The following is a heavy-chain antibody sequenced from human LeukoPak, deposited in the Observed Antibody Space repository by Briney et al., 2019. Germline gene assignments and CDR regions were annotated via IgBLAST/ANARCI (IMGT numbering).Heavy chain of an antibody. V-gene: IGHV3-74*01. CDR1: GFTFSTYW. D-gene: IGHD6-19*01. CDR2: INGAESST. CDR3: ARDLFFSDAGYSSGWRAEYFHH. J-gene: IGHJ1*01. Sequence: GGSLRLSCAASGFTFSTYWMHWVRQAPGKGLVWVSRINGAESSTSYADSVKGRFTVSRDNAKNTLNLQMNSLRAEDTAVYYCARDLFFSDAGYSSGWRAEYFHHWGQGTLVTVSS.